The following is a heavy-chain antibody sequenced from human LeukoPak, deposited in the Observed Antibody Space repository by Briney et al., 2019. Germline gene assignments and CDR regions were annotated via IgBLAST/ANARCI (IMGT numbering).Heavy chain of an antibody. V-gene: IGHV3-23*01. CDR1: GFTFRKYV. J-gene: IGHJ4*02. CDR3: AKRFSYDLGSPFDY. CDR2: TNDTGGTT. Sequence: GGSLRLSCAASGFTFRKYVMSWVRQAPGRGLEWVSSTNDTGGTTYYADSVKGRFTISRDNSKDTLYLQMNSLRADDTAVYYCAKRFSYDLGSPFDYWGLGTLVTVSS. D-gene: IGHD3-10*01.